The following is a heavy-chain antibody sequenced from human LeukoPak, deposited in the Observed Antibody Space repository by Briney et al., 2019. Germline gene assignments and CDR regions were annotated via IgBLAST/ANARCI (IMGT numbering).Heavy chain of an antibody. D-gene: IGHD6-19*01. Sequence: QPGGSLRLSCAASGFIFSSYAIHWVRQAPGKGLEWVAFISYDGSNKYYADSVKGRFTISRDNSKNTLYLQMNSLRAEDTAVYYCAKDTGGSGWDLGYWGQGTLVTVSS. CDR1: GFIFSSYA. CDR3: AKDTGGSGWDLGY. J-gene: IGHJ4*02. CDR2: ISYDGSNK. V-gene: IGHV3-30*04.